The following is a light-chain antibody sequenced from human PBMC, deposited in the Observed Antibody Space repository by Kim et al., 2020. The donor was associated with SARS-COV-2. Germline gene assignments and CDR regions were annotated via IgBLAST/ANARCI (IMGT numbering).Light chain of an antibody. CDR3: QQYYSYLVT. V-gene: IGKV1-8*01. CDR2: AAS. CDR1: QGISSY. J-gene: IGKJ4*01. Sequence: AIRITHSPSSLSASTGDRVTITCRASQGISSYLAWYQQKPGKAPKLLIYAASTLQSGVPSRFSGSGSGTDFTLTISCLQSEDFATYYCQQYYSYLVTFGGGTKVDIK.